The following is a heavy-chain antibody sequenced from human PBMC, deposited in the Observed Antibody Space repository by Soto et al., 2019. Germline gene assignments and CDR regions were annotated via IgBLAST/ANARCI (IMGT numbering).Heavy chain of an antibody. V-gene: IGHV3-48*03. CDR1: GFTFSSYE. CDR2: ISSSGSTI. Sequence: GGSLRLSCAASGFTFSSYEMNWVRQAPGKGLEWVSYISSSGSTIYYADSVKGRFTISRDNAKNSLYLQMNSLRAEDTAVYFCESLYSSSAFDIWGQGTMVTVSS. CDR3: ESLYSSSAFDI. D-gene: IGHD6-6*01. J-gene: IGHJ3*02.